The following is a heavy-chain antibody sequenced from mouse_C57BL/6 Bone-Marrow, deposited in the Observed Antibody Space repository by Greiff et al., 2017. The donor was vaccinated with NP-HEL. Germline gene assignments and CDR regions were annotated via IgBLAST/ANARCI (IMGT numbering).Heavy chain of an antibody. V-gene: IGHV1-62-2*01. CDR3: ARHEDYGSSYDY. D-gene: IGHD1-1*01. CDR2: FYPGSGSI. CDR1: GFTFTEYT. J-gene: IGHJ2*01. Sequence: VQRVESGAELVKPGASVKLSCKASGFTFTEYTIHWVKQRSGQGLEWIGWFYPGSGSIKYNEKFKDKATLTADKSSSTVYMELSRLTSEDSAVYFCARHEDYGSSYDYWGQGTTLTVSS.